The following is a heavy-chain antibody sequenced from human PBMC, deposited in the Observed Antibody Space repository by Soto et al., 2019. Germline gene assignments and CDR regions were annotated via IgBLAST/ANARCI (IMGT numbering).Heavy chain of an antibody. V-gene: IGHV1-69*01. Sequence: QVQLVQSGAEVKKPGSSVKVSCKASGGTFSSYAISWVRQATGQGLEWMGGIIPIYGTANYAQKFQGKVTITADESTSTAYMELSSLRSEDTAVYYCARPSGYNDAFDIWGQGTMVTVSS. CDR3: ARPSGYNDAFDI. CDR2: IIPIYGTA. D-gene: IGHD3-3*01. CDR1: GGTFSSYA. J-gene: IGHJ3*02.